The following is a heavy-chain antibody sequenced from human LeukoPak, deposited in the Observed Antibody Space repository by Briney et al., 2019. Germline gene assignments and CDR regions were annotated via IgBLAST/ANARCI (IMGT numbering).Heavy chain of an antibody. J-gene: IGHJ4*02. Sequence: SETLSLTCSVSGGSISSGGCYWSWIRQPPGKGLEWIGDIDHSGSTYYNPSLKSRVTISIDRSKNHFSLKMSSVIAADAAVYYCARALGYCTSTSCYGYFEPWGQGTLVTDSS. D-gene: IGHD2-2*01. CDR1: GGSISSGGCY. V-gene: IGHV4-30-2*01. CDR2: IDHSGST. CDR3: ARALGYCTSTSCYGYFEP.